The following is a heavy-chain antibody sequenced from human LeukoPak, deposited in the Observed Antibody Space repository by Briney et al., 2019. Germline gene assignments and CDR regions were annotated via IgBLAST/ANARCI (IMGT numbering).Heavy chain of an antibody. J-gene: IGHJ3*01. V-gene: IGHV3-53*01. CDR1: GFTASSSY. CDR2: IRSGGST. Sequence: PGGSLRLSCAASGFTASSSYMTWVRQAPGKGLEWVSVIRSGGSTVYADSVKGRFTISRDNSKNTLYLQLNSLRAEDTAVYYCAREGSGRTAYNDGLDVWGQGTMVTVSS. D-gene: IGHD3-10*01. CDR3: AREGSGRTAYNDGLDV.